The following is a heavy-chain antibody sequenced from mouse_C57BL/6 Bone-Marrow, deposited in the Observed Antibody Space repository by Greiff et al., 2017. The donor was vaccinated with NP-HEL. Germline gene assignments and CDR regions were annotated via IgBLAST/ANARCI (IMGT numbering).Heavy chain of an antibody. CDR2: IYPRSGNT. D-gene: IGHD1-1*01. CDR3: ARRGGSSYVGYYFDY. Sequence: VQLQQSGAELARPGASVKLSCKASGYTFTSYGISWVKQRTGQGLEWIGEIYPRSGNTYYNEKFKGKATLTADKSSSTAYMELRSLTSEDSAVYFCARRGGSSYVGYYFDYWGQGTTLTVSS. CDR1: GYTFTSYG. V-gene: IGHV1-81*01. J-gene: IGHJ2*01.